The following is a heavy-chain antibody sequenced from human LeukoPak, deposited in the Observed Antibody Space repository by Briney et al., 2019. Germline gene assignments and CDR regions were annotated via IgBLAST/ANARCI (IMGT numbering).Heavy chain of an antibody. J-gene: IGHJ4*02. D-gene: IGHD3/OR15-3a*01. CDR3: TRDFWTDY. V-gene: IGHV3-7*01. CDR2: IKLDGTQK. CDR1: GFTFRNYW. Sequence: PGGSLRLSCAASGFTFRNYWMSRIRQAPGRGLEWVANIKLDGTQKNYIQSVRGRFTISRDNARNFLYLQLSSLRAEDTAVYYCTRDFWTDYWGQGTLVTVSS.